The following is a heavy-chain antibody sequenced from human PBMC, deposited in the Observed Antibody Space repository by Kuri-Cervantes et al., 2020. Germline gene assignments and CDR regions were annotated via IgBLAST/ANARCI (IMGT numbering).Heavy chain of an antibody. CDR2: IWYDGSNK. CDR1: GFTFSSYG. Sequence: GESLKISCAASGFTFSSYGMHWVRQAPGKGLEWVAVIWYDGSNKYYADSVKGRFTISRDNSKNTLYLQMNSLRHEDTAVYYCARPGHCSGGSCQRAFDIWGPGTMVTVSS. D-gene: IGHD2-15*01. CDR3: ARPGHCSGGSCQRAFDI. V-gene: IGHV3-33*01. J-gene: IGHJ3*02.